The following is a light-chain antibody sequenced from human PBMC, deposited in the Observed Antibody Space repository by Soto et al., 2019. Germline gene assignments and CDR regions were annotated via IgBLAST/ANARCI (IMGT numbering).Light chain of an antibody. Sequence: QSVLTQPASVSGSPGQSITISCTGTSNDVGGYNYVSWYQQQPGKAPKLIIYEVSHRPSGISNRFSGSKSGNTASLTISGLHGEDEADYYCSSHSATSPYVFGTGTKVNVL. J-gene: IGLJ1*01. V-gene: IGLV2-14*01. CDR1: SNDVGGYNY. CDR3: SSHSATSPYV. CDR2: EVS.